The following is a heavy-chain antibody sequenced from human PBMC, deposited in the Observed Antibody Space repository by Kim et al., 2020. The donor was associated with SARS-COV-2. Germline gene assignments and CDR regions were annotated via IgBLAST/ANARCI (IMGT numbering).Heavy chain of an antibody. CDR1: GYTFTSYA. J-gene: IGHJ4*02. CDR3: ARDGGHENYDILTGYSIDY. D-gene: IGHD3-9*01. V-gene: IGHV7-4-1*02. Sequence: ASVKVSCKASGYTFTSYAMNWVRQAPGQGLEWIGWINTNTGNPTYAQGFTGRFVFSLDTSVSTAYLQISSLKAEDTAVYYCARDGGHENYDILTGYSIDYWGQGTLVTVSS. CDR2: INTNTGNP.